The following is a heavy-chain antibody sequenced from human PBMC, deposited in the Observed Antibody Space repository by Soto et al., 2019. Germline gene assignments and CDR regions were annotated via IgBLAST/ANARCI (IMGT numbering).Heavy chain of an antibody. V-gene: IGHV3-53*04. D-gene: IGHD6-13*01. CDR1: GFTVSSNY. CDR3: ARALYSSSWYFDY. CDR2: IYSGGST. J-gene: IGHJ4*02. Sequence: PGGSLRLSCAASGFTVSSNYMSWVRQAPGKGLEWVSVIYSGGSTYYADSVKGRFTISRHNSKNTLYLQINSLRADDTAVYYCARALYSSSWYFDYWGQGTLVTVSS.